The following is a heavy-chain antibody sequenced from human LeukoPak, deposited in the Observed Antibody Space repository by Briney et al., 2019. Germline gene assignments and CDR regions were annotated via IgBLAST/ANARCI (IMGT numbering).Heavy chain of an antibody. D-gene: IGHD3-3*01. CDR1: GYTFTSYD. CDR3: ARGRGFLEWLSSGGFDP. Sequence: GASVKDSFSASGYTFTSYDINWVRQATGQGLEWMGWMNPNSGNTGYAQKFQGRVTMTRNTSISTAYMELSSLRSEDTAVYYCARGRGFLEWLSSGGFDPWGEGTLVTVSS. CDR2: MNPNSGNT. J-gene: IGHJ5*02. V-gene: IGHV1-8*01.